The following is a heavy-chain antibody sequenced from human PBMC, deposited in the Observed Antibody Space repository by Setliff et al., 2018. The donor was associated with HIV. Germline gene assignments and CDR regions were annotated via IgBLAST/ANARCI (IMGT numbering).Heavy chain of an antibody. Sequence: ASVKVSCKTFGYTFTDFYVHWVRQVPGQGLEWMGRINPNTGGTNYAQNFQDRVTMTRDTSINTAYMELNILTSDDRAIYYCAREGIGSFTLFEYWGQGTLVTV. CDR3: AREGIGSFTLFEY. CDR2: INPNTGGT. D-gene: IGHD1-26*01. CDR1: GYTFTDFY. V-gene: IGHV1-2*06. J-gene: IGHJ4*02.